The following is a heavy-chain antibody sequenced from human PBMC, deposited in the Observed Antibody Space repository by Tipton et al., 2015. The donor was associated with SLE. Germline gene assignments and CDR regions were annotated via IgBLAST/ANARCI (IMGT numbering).Heavy chain of an antibody. CDR2: IYYSGRT. CDR1: GGSISSGDYY. CDR3: AGVRKKGWGWFDP. Sequence: TLSLTCTVSGGSISSGDYYWSWIRQPPGKGLEWIGYIYYSGRTYYNPSLKSRVTISVDTSKNQFSLKLSSVTAADTAVYYCAGVRKKGWGWFDPWGQGTLVTVSS. D-gene: IGHD3-16*01. V-gene: IGHV4-30-4*08. J-gene: IGHJ5*02.